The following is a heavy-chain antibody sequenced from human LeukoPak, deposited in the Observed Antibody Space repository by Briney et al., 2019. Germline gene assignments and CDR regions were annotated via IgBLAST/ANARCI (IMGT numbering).Heavy chain of an antibody. CDR1: GGSISSYY. CDR2: ISDIGSI. D-gene: IGHD2-8*02. V-gene: IGHV4-59*08. J-gene: IGHJ4*02. Sequence: TETLSLTCTVSGGSISSYYWSWIRQPPGKGLEWIAYISDIGSINYNPSLKSRVTISLDTSKNQFSLKLSSVTAADTAVYYCAGHHPRNTVDFWGQGTLVTVSS. CDR3: AGHHPRNTVDF.